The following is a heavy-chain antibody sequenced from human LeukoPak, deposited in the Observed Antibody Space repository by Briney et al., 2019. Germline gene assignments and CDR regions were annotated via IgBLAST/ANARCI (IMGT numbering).Heavy chain of an antibody. CDR2: ISGRGVST. CDR1: GFTFSTYA. V-gene: IGHV3-23*01. Sequence: GSLRLSCAASGFTFSTYAMSWVRQAPGKGLEWVSAISGRGVSTSYADSVRGRFTISRDNSKNTLYLQMNSLRAEDTAVYYCAKAASGNRNDISDYWGQGTLVTVSS. D-gene: IGHD1-20*01. CDR3: AKAASGNRNDISDY. J-gene: IGHJ4*02.